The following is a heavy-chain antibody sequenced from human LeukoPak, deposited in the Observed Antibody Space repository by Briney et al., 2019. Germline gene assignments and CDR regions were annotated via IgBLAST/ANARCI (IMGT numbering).Heavy chain of an antibody. CDR1: GGSVSSGSYY. CDR2: IYYSGST. J-gene: IGHJ4*02. Sequence: PSETLSLTCSVSGGSVSSGSYYWNWIRQPPGKGLEWIGYIYYSGSTYYNPSLKSRVTISVDTSKNQFSLKLSSVTAADTAVYYCAASTEIAIYGDSTWSFGYWGQGTLVTVSS. V-gene: IGHV4-31*03. CDR3: AASTEIAIYGDSTWSFGY. D-gene: IGHD4-17*01.